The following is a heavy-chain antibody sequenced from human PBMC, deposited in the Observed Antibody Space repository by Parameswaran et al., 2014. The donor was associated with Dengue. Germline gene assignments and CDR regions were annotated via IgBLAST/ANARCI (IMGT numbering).Heavy chain of an antibody. CDR3: ARDYLLGSSWTLDAFDI. J-gene: IGHJ3*02. V-gene: IGHV3-30*04. Sequence: WIRQPPGKGLEWVAVISYDGSNKYYADSVKGRFTISRDNSKNTLYLQMNSLRAEDTAVYYCARDYLLGSSWTLDAFDIWAKDNGHRLL. CDR2: ISYDGSNK. D-gene: IGHD6-13*01.